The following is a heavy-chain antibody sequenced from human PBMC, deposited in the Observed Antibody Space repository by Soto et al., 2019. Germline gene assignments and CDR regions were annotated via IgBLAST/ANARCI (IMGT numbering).Heavy chain of an antibody. CDR2: IIPIFGTP. Sequence: HVQLVQSVAEVKKPGSSVKVSCKASGDSFSSYAISWVRQAPGHGLEWMGRIIPIFGTPNYAQRVEGRVTITADESTSTANMELSSLRSDDTAVYYCATGGNYYATSALAYWGQGTLVTVSA. CDR1: GDSFSSYA. D-gene: IGHD3-10*01. CDR3: ATGGNYYATSALAY. J-gene: IGHJ4*02. V-gene: IGHV1-69*01.